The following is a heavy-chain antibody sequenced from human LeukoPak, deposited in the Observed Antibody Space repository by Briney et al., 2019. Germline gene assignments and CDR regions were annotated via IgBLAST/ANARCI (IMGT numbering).Heavy chain of an antibody. CDR2: ISYDGSNK. J-gene: IGHJ6*02. CDR1: GFTFSSYS. D-gene: IGHD3-22*01. Sequence: GRSLRLSCAASGFTFSSYSMHWVRQAPGKGLEWVAVISYDGSNKYYADSVKGRFTISRDNSKNTLYLQMNSLRAEDTAVYYCAKARGYYDSSGYYFRYYYYYGMDVWGQGTTVTVSS. V-gene: IGHV3-30*18. CDR3: AKARGYYDSSGYYFRYYYYYGMDV.